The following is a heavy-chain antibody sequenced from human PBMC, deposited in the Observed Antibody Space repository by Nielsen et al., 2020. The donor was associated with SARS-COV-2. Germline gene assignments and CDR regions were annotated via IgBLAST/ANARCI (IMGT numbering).Heavy chain of an antibody. Sequence: SLKISCAASGFTFDDYAIHWVRQAPGKGLEWVSGISWNSGSIGYADSVKGRFTISRDNAKNSLYLQMNSLRAEDTALYYCAKDISMNDAFDIWGQGTMVTVSS. V-gene: IGHV3-9*01. CDR1: GFTFDDYA. CDR2: ISWNSGSI. J-gene: IGHJ3*02. CDR3: AKDISMNDAFDI. D-gene: IGHD2/OR15-2a*01.